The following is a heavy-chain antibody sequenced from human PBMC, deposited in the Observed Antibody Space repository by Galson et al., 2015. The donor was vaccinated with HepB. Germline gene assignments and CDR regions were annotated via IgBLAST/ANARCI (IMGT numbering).Heavy chain of an antibody. D-gene: IGHD1-26*01. Sequence: SLRLSCAASGFTFDDYAMHWVRQAPGKGLEWVSGISWNSGSIGYADSVKGRFTISRDNAKNSLYLQMNSLRVEDTALYYCAKEASYSDAFDIWGQGTMVTVSS. CDR1: GFTFDDYA. V-gene: IGHV3-9*01. CDR2: ISWNSGSI. CDR3: AKEASYSDAFDI. J-gene: IGHJ3*02.